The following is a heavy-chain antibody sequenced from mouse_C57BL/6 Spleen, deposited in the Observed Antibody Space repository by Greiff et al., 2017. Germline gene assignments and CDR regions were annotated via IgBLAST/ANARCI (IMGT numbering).Heavy chain of an antibody. CDR3: ASACYSPAGGFDV. D-gene: IGHD2-12*01. J-gene: IGHJ1*03. Sequence: LQQSGAELVRPGSSVKLSCKDSYFSFMASAMHWVKQRPGHGLEWIGSFTMYSDATEYSENFKGKATLTANTSSSTAYMELSSLTSEDSAVYYGASACYSPAGGFDVWGTGTTVTVSS. CDR1: YFSFMASA. V-gene: IGHV1-49*01. CDR2: FTMYSDAT.